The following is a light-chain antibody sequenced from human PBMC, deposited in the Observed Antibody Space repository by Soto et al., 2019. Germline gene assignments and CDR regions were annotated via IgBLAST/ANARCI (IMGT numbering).Light chain of an antibody. CDR3: QQSYSPLFT. CDR2: AAS. Sequence: DIQMTQSPSSLSASVGDRVTITCRASQSITSITSFLNWYQQKPGKAPKLLIYAASTLQSGVPSRFSGSGSGTDFTLTISGLQPEEFATYYCQQSYSPLFTFGPGTKVDIK. CDR1: QSITSITSF. V-gene: IGKV1-39*01. J-gene: IGKJ3*01.